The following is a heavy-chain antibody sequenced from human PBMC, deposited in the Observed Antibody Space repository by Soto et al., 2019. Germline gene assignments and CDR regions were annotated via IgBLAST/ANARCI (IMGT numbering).Heavy chain of an antibody. CDR3: ARVCSSSSCSYARNNWFDP. CDR2: IYYSGST. D-gene: IGHD2-2*01. CDR1: GGSISSGDYY. V-gene: IGHV4-30-4*01. Sequence: SETLSLTCTVSGGSISSGDYYWSWIRQPPWKGLEWIGYIYYSGSTYYNPSLKSRVTISVDTSKNQCSLRLSSVTAADTAVYYCARVCSSSSCSYARNNWFDPWGQGXLVTVYS. J-gene: IGHJ5*02.